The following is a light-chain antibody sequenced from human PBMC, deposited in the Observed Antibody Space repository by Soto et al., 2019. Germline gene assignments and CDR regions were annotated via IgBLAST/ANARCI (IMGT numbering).Light chain of an antibody. V-gene: IGKV3-15*01. J-gene: IGKJ1*01. Sequence: IVLTQSPGTLSLSPGERATLSCRASQSVSNNLAWYQQKPGQAPRLLIYDASARATGIPARFSGSGSGTEFSLTISSLQSEDFAVYYCQQYNNWPRTFGQGTKVDIK. CDR3: QQYNNWPRT. CDR1: QSVSNN. CDR2: DAS.